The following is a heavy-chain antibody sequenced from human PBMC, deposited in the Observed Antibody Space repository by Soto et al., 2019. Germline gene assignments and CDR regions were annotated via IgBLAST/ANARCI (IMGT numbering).Heavy chain of an antibody. Sequence: QITLKESGPTLVKPTQTLTLTCTFSGFSLSTSGVGVGWISQPPGKALEWLALIYWDDDKRYSPSLKSRLTITKDTSKDQVVLTMTNMDPVDTATYYCAHTQSPERGVGYWGQGTLVTVSS. CDR2: IYWDDDK. CDR3: AHTQSPERGVGY. D-gene: IGHD1-26*01. CDR1: GFSLSTSGVG. V-gene: IGHV2-5*02. J-gene: IGHJ4*02.